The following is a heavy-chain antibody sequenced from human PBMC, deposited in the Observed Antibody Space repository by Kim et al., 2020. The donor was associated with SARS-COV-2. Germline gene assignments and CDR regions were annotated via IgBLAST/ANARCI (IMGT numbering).Heavy chain of an antibody. J-gene: IGHJ6*02. CDR3: ARDRTIAVAGTYGMDV. D-gene: IGHD6-19*01. V-gene: IGHV3-11*05. Sequence: SVKGRFTIAGDNAKNSLYLRMNSLRAEDTAVYYCARDRTIAVAGTYGMDVWGQGTTVTVSS.